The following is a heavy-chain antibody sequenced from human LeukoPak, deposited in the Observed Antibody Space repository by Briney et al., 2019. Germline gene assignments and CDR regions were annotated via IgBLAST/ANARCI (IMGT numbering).Heavy chain of an antibody. Sequence: SETLSLTCTVSGGSISSGDYYWSWIRQPPGKGLEWIGYIYYSGSTYYNPSLKSRVTISVDTSKNQFSLKLSSVTAADTAVYYCARDCSSTSDVGAFDIWGQGTMVTVSS. CDR2: IYYSGST. V-gene: IGHV4-30-4*08. CDR3: ARDCSSTSDVGAFDI. CDR1: GGSISSGDYY. D-gene: IGHD2-2*01. J-gene: IGHJ3*02.